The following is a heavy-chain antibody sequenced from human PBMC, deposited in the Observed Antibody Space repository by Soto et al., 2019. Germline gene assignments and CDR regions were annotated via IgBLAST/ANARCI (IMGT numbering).Heavy chain of an antibody. Sequence: ASVNVSCKSSGYTFTSYCISWVRQAPGQGLEWMGWISAYNGNTNYAQKLQGRVTMTTDTSTSTAYMELRSLRSDDTAVYYCARPLVGPYGMDVWGQGTTVTVSS. CDR2: ISAYNGNT. CDR3: ARPLVGPYGMDV. CDR1: GYTFTSYC. V-gene: IGHV1-18*01. D-gene: IGHD2-15*01. J-gene: IGHJ6*02.